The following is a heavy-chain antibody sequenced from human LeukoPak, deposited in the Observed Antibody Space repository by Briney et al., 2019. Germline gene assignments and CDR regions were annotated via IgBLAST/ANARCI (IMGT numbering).Heavy chain of an antibody. CDR3: ARHHPTVTPYYMDV. Sequence: SETLSLTCTVSGYSISSGYYWGWIRQPPGKGLEWIGSIYYSGSTYYNPSLKSRVTISVDTAKNPFSLKLSSVTAADTAVYYCARHHPTVTPYYMDVWGKGTTVTISS. CDR1: GYSISSGYY. CDR2: IYYSGST. J-gene: IGHJ6*03. V-gene: IGHV4-38-2*02. D-gene: IGHD4-17*01.